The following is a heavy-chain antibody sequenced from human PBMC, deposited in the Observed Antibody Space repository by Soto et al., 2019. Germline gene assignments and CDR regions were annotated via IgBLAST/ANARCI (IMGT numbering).Heavy chain of an antibody. D-gene: IGHD1-20*01. CDR3: ARANWNPSYYYYYGMDV. CDR1: GDSVSSNSAA. Sequence: PSQTLSLTCVISGDSVSSNSAAWNWIRQSPSRGLEWLGRTYYRSKWYNDYAVSVKSRITINPDTSKNQFSLQLNSVTPEDTAVYYCARANWNPSYYYYYGMDVWGQGTTVTVSS. V-gene: IGHV6-1*01. CDR2: TYYRSKWYN. J-gene: IGHJ6*02.